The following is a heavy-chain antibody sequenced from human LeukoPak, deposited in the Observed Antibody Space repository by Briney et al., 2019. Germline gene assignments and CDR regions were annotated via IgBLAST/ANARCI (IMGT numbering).Heavy chain of an antibody. CDR3: ARSGYYFVGFDY. Sequence: ASVKVSCKASGYTFTSYGISWVRQAPGQGLEWMGWISAYNGNTNFAPKFQDRVIMTTDTSTSTAYMELRSLRSDDTAAYFCARSGYYFVGFDYWGQGTLVTVSS. V-gene: IGHV1-18*04. D-gene: IGHD3-22*01. J-gene: IGHJ4*02. CDR2: ISAYNGNT. CDR1: GYTFTSYG.